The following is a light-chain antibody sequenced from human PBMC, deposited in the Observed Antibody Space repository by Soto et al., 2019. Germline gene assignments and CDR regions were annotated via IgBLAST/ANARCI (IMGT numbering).Light chain of an antibody. CDR3: QSYDNSLLAYV. CDR2: AND. CDR1: SSNIGAGFD. Sequence: QSALTQPPSASGSPGQSVTISCAGTSSNIGAGFDVHWYQQLPGTAPKLLIYANDDRPSGVPDRFSGSTSGTSASLAITGLQAEDAADYYCQSYDNSLLAYVFGGGTKLTVL. J-gene: IGLJ2*01. V-gene: IGLV1-40*01.